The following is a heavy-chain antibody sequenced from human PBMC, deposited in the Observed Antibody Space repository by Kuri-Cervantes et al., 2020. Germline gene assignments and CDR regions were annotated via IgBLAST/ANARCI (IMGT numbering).Heavy chain of an antibody. J-gene: IGHJ4*02. Sequence: GGSLRLSCAASGFTFSSYWMSWVRQAPGKGLEWVANIKQDGSEKYYVDSVKGRFTISRDNAKNSLYLQMNSLRAEDTAVYYCARPDHDSGDLGPLDYWGQGTLVTVSS. CDR2: IKQDGSEK. V-gene: IGHV3-7*05. D-gene: IGHD4-17*01. CDR3: ARPDHDSGDLGPLDY. CDR1: GFTFSSYW.